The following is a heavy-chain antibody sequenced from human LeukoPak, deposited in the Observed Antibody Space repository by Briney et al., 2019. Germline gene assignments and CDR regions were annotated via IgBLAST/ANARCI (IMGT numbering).Heavy chain of an antibody. CDR1: GFTFSSYA. CDR2: VSYDGSNE. Sequence: GGSLRLSCAASGFTFSSYAMHWVRQAPGKGLEWVAVVSYDGSNEYYADSVKGRFTISRDNSKNTLYLQMNSLRAEDTAVYYCARDRQGPHNPDYGGNDAFDIWGQGTMVTVSS. CDR3: ARDRQGPHNPDYGGNDAFDI. J-gene: IGHJ3*02. D-gene: IGHD4-23*01. V-gene: IGHV3-30-3*01.